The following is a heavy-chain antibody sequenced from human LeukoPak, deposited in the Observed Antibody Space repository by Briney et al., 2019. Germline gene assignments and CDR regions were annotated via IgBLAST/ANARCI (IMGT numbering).Heavy chain of an antibody. CDR1: GFTFSSFD. V-gene: IGHV3-13*01. Sequence: GGSLRLSCAASGFTFSSFDMHWVRQPTGQGLEWVSTIGTASDTYYPGSVEGRFTLSRDNAKNSLYLQMNSLTAGDTAVYHCARGPPRGKYYYMDVWGKGTTVTVSS. CDR3: ARGPPRGKYYYMDV. D-gene: IGHD1-1*01. J-gene: IGHJ6*03. CDR2: IGTASDT.